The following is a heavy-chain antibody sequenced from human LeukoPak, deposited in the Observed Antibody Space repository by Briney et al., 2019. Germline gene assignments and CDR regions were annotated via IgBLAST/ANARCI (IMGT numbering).Heavy chain of an antibody. CDR3: ARRYCSSTSCYLYAMEV. D-gene: IGHD2-2*01. Sequence: SETLSLTCAVYGGSFSGYYWSWIRQPPGKGLEWIGEINHSGSTNYNPSLKSRVTISVDTSKNQFSLKLSSVTAADTDVYYCARRYCSSTSCYLYAMEVWAKGTTVTVPS. CDR2: INHSGST. CDR1: GGSFSGYY. V-gene: IGHV4-34*01. J-gene: IGHJ6*03.